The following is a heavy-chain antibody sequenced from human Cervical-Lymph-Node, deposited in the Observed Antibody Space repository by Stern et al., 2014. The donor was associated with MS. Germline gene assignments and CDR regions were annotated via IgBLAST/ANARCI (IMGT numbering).Heavy chain of an antibody. D-gene: IGHD3-16*01. CDR2: IKNDGSRT. Sequence: EVHLVESGGGLVQPGGSLRLSCAASGFNFTRYWMHWVRQAPGKGLVWVARIKNDGSRTNYADFVKGRFTISRDNGNNTLDLQMNSLRAEDTAVYYCTRDQGFGFYYAMDVWGQGTTVTVSS. V-gene: IGHV3-74*01. J-gene: IGHJ6*02. CDR1: GFNFTRYW. CDR3: TRDQGFGFYYAMDV.